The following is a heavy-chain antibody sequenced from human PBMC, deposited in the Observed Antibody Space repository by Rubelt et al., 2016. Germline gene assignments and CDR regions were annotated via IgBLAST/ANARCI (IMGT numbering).Heavy chain of an antibody. V-gene: IGHV3-48*01. J-gene: IGHJ4*02. CDR3: ANAVVVPAVNPYFDY. Sequence: GLEWVSYISSSSSTIYYADSVKGRFTISRDNSKNTLYLQMNSLRAEDTAVYYCANAVVVPAVNPYFDYWGQGTLVTVSS. CDR2: ISSSSSTI. D-gene: IGHD2-2*01.